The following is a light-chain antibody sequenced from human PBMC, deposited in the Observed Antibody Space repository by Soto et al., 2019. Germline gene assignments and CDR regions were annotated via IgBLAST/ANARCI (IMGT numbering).Light chain of an antibody. CDR2: GAS. CDR3: QQYNNWPPGT. Sequence: EIVMTQSPATLSVSPGERATLSCRASQSVSSNFAWSQQKPGQAPRLLIYGASTSATGIPARFSGSWSGTEFTLTISSLQSADFAVYYCQQYNNWPPGTFGQGTKVEIK. CDR1: QSVSSN. V-gene: IGKV3-15*01. J-gene: IGKJ1*01.